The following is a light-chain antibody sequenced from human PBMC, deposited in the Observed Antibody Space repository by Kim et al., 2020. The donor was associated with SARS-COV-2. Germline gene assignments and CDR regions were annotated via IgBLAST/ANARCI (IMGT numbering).Light chain of an antibody. V-gene: IGLV2-14*02. CDR1: TTDH. CDR2: DVY. CDR3: SSYTRTHTLL. J-gene: IGLJ2*01. Sequence: QYALTQPASVSGSPGQSITISCTGTTTDHVSWYQQYPGKAPKLMIYDVYKWPSGVSHRFSGSKSDNTASLTISGLQADDEAAYYCSSYTRTHTLLFGGGTQLTVL.